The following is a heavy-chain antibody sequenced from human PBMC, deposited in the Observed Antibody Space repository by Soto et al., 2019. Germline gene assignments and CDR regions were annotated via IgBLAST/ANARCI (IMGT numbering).Heavy chain of an antibody. J-gene: IGHJ4*02. V-gene: IGHV3-23*01. Sequence: PGVSLRLSCVASGFTFINYAMGWVRQAPGKGLEWVSAIGGSGGTYYADSVKGRFTISRDNSKSTLYLQMSSLRAEDTAVYYCAKTAEAVAGTVYGYWGQGTLVTVSS. CDR1: GFTFINYA. CDR3: AKTAEAVAGTVYGY. CDR2: IGGSGGT. D-gene: IGHD6-19*01.